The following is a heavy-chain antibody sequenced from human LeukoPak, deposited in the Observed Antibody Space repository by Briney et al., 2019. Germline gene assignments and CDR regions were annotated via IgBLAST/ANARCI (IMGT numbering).Heavy chain of an antibody. Sequence: SETLSLTCAVSGYSISSGYYWGWIRQPPGKGLEWIGIIYHSGTTYSNPSLRSRVTISVDTSKNQFSLKLSSVTAADTAVYYCAREGGYSYGVTDYWGQGTLVTVSS. D-gene: IGHD5-18*01. V-gene: IGHV4-38-2*02. CDR3: AREGGYSYGVTDY. CDR1: GYSISSGYY. J-gene: IGHJ4*02. CDR2: IYHSGTT.